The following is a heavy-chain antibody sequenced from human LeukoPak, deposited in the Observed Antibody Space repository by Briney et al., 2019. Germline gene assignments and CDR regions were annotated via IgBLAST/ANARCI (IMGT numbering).Heavy chain of an antibody. Sequence: GGSLRLSCVVSGFTFSAYGFHWVRQAPGKGLEWVAGIWYDGSKKYYADSVKGRFTISRDDSKNTLYLQMNSLRAEDTAVFYCARDSARGRMGVWGQGTTVTVSS. D-gene: IGHD3-10*01. CDR1: GFTFSAYG. CDR2: IWYDGSKK. J-gene: IGHJ6*02. V-gene: IGHV3-33*01. CDR3: ARDSARGRMGV.